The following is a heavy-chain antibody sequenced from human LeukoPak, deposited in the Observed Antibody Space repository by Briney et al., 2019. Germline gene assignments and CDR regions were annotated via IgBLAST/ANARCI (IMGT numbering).Heavy chain of an antibody. CDR1: GYXLTELS. D-gene: IGHD6-19*01. CDR3: AIESMAGHFDY. Sequence: ASVKVSCKVSGYXLTELSMHWVRQAPGKGLEWMGGFDPEDDERIHAQKFQGRVTMTEDTSTDTAYMKLSSLGSDDTAVYYCAIESMAGHFDYWGQGMLVTVSS. CDR2: FDPEDDER. V-gene: IGHV1-24*01. J-gene: IGHJ4*02.